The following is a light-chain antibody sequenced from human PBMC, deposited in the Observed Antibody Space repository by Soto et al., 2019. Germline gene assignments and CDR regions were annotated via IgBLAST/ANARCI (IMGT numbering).Light chain of an antibody. CDR1: QSISSW. CDR3: QQYNSYRT. Sequence: DIQMTQSPSTLSASVGDRVTITCRASQSISSWLAWYQQKPGKAPKLLIYKASSLEIGVPSRFSGSGSGTEFTLTISSLQPDDFAIYYCQQYNSYRTFGQGTKVEIK. J-gene: IGKJ1*01. V-gene: IGKV1-5*03. CDR2: KAS.